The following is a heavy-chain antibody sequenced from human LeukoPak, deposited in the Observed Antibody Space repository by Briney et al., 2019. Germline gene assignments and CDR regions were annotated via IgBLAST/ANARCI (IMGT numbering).Heavy chain of an antibody. Sequence: GRSLRLSCAASRFTFSSYAMHWVRQAPGKGLEWLAVISHDGSNKYYADSVKGRFTISRDNSKNTLYLHMYSLRAEDTAVYYCARAGPQQPAPPDGWFDPWGQGTLVTVSS. CDR3: ARAGPQQPAPPDGWFDP. CDR1: RFTFSSYA. V-gene: IGHV3-30-3*01. J-gene: IGHJ5*02. CDR2: ISHDGSNK. D-gene: IGHD2-2*01.